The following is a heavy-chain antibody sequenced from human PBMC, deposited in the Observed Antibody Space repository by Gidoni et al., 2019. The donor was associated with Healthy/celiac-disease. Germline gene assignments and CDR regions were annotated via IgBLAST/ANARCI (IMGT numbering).Heavy chain of an antibody. Sequence: EVQLVESGGGLVKPGGSLRLSCAASGFTFRSYSMNWVRKAPGKGLEWVSASSSSSSYIYYADSVKGRFTISRDNAKNSLYLQMNSLRAEDTAVYYCARESCSSTSCYEAFDYWGQGTLVTVSS. V-gene: IGHV3-21*01. D-gene: IGHD2-2*01. J-gene: IGHJ4*02. CDR2: SSSSSSYI. CDR1: GFTFRSYS. CDR3: ARESCSSTSCYEAFDY.